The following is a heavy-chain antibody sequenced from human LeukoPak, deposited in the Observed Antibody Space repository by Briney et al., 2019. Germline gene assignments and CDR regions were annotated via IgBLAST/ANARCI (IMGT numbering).Heavy chain of an antibody. CDR3: ARGLWFGEFNWFDP. D-gene: IGHD3-10*01. V-gene: IGHV4-59*01. CDR1: GGSISSYY. CDR2: IYYSGST. Sequence: SETLSLTCTVSGGSISSYYWSWIRQPPGKGLEWIGYIYYSGSTNYNPSLKSRATISVDTSKNQFSLKLSSVTAADTAVYYCARGLWFGEFNWFDPWGQGTLVTVSS. J-gene: IGHJ5*02.